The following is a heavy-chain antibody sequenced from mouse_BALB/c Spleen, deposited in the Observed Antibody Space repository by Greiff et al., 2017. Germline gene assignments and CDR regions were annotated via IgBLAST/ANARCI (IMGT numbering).Heavy chain of an antibody. J-gene: IGHJ3*01. CDR2: ISSGGSYT. D-gene: IGHD2-1*01. V-gene: IGHV5-6*02. CDR3: ARHGMDY. Sequence: DVMLVESGGDLVKPGGSLKLSCAASGFTFSSYGMSWVRQTPDKRLEWVATISSGGSYTYYPDSVKGRFTISRDNAKNTLYLQMSSLKSEDTAMYYCARHGMDYWGQGTLVTVSA. CDR1: GFTFSSYG.